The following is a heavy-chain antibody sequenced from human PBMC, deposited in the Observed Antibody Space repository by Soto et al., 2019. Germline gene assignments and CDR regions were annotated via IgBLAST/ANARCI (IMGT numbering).Heavy chain of an antibody. V-gene: IGHV4-39*01. CDR3: GRLTRISVTTTARFDP. J-gene: IGHJ5*02. CDR2: IDYTGDT. CDR1: GGSISSGSHY. Sequence: LTCTVSGGSISSGSHYWGWIRQPPGKGLEWIASIDYTGDTYCNPSLKSRIIISVDTSKNQFSLKLSSVTAADTAVYYCGRLTRISVTTTARFDPWGQGTLVTVSS. D-gene: IGHD4-4*01.